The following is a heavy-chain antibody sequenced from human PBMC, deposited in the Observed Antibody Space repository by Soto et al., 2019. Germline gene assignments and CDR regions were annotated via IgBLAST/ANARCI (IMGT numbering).Heavy chain of an antibody. J-gene: IGHJ1*01. CDR3: ATYSGWNAESYPQ. CDR2: IIPIFGTA. D-gene: IGHD6-25*01. Sequence: SVKVSCKAAGGTFSSYAISWVRQAPGQGLEWMGGIIPIFGTANYAQKFQGRVTITADKSTSTAYMELSSLRSEDTAVYYCATYSGWNAESYPQSTQRSPETVSS. V-gene: IGHV1-69*06. CDR1: GGTFSSYA.